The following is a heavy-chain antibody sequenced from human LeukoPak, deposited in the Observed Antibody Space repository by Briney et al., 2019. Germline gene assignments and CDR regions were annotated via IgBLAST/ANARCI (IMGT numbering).Heavy chain of an antibody. CDR1: GGSFSGYY. D-gene: IGHD6-13*01. V-gene: IGHV4-34*01. CDR3: ARGLAAAGDY. CDR2: INHSGST. J-gene: IGHJ4*02. Sequence: RPSETLSLTCAVYGGSFSGYYWSWIRQPPGKGLEWIGEINHSGSTNYNPSLKSRVTISVDTSKNQFSLKLSSVTAADTAVYYCARGLAAAGDYWGQGTLVTVSS.